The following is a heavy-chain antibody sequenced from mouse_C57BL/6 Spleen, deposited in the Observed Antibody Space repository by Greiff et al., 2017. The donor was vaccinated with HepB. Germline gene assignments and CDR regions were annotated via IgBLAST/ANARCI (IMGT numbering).Heavy chain of an antibody. CDR2: IYPGAGDT. Sequence: VKLVESGPELVKPGASVKISCKASGYAFSSSWMNWVKQRPGKGLEWIGRIYPGAGDTNYNGKLKGKAKLPAEKSSSTAYMQLSSLTSEDSAVYFCARFGDYDGFAYWGQGTLVTVSA. CDR3: ARFGDYDGFAY. V-gene: IGHV1-82*01. D-gene: IGHD2-4*01. CDR1: GYAFSSSW. J-gene: IGHJ3*01.